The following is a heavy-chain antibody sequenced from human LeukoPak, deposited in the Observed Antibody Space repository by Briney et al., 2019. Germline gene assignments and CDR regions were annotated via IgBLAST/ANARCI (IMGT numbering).Heavy chain of an antibody. CDR3: ATGSSWYFIDY. CDR2: ISAYNGNT. Sequence: ASVKVSCKASGYNFINYGISWVRQAPGQGLEWMGWISAYNGNTNYAQKLQGRVTMTTDTSTSTAYMELRSLRSDDTAVYYCATGSSWYFIDYWGQGTLVTVSS. D-gene: IGHD6-13*01. V-gene: IGHV1-18*01. J-gene: IGHJ4*02. CDR1: GYNFINYG.